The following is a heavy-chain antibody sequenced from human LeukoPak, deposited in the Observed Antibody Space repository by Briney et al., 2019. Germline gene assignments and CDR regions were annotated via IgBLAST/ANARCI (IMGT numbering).Heavy chain of an antibody. CDR2: MKQDGNDK. CDR3: AADLEFNYIHP. D-gene: IGHD3-10*01. Sequence: PGGSLRLSCATSGFSFDCYWMTWVRPSPGKGLEWVATMKQDGNDKYYVDSVKGRFTISRDNAKKALYLQMDSLRAEDTAVYYCAADLEFNYIHPWGQGTLVTVSS. CDR1: GFSFDCYW. J-gene: IGHJ5*02. V-gene: IGHV3-7*01.